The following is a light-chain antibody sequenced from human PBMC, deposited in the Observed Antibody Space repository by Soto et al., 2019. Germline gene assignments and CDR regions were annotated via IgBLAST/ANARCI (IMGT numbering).Light chain of an antibody. CDR2: KAS. Sequence: DIQMTQSPSTLSASVGDRVTITCRASQSISDRLAWYQQKPGKAPKLLIYKASSLQSDVPSRFSGSGSGTEFTLTISSLQPDDFATYYCQHYNYWVFGQGTKVEIK. CDR1: QSISDR. V-gene: IGKV1-5*03. J-gene: IGKJ1*01. CDR3: QHYNYWV.